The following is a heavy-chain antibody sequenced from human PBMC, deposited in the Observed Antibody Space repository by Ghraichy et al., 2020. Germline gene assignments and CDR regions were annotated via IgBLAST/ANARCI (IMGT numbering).Heavy chain of an antibody. D-gene: IGHD1-26*01. V-gene: IGHV3-33*06. J-gene: IGHJ4*02. CDR2: IWYDGSNK. CDR1: GFTFSSYG. CDR3: AKEGRFSGTYYLDY. Sequence: SLNISCAASGFTFSSYGMHWVRQAPGKGLEWVAVIWYDGSNKYYADSVKGRFTISRDNSKNTLYLQMNSLRAEDTAVYYCAKEGRFSGTYYLDYWGQGTLVTVSS.